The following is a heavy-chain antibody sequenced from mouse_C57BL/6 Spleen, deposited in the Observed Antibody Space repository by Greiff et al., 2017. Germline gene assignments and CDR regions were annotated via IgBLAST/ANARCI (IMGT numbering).Heavy chain of an antibody. V-gene: IGHV3-6*01. CDR3: ARTRRDSNYDYYAMDY. D-gene: IGHD2-5*01. CDR2: ISYDGSN. J-gene: IGHJ4*01. CDR1: GYSITSGYY. Sequence: EVKVEESGPGLVKPSQSLSLTCSVTGYSITSGYYWNWIRQFPGNKLEWMGYISYDGSNNYNPSLKNRISITRDTSKNQFFLKLNSVTTEDTATYYCARTRRDSNYDYYAMDYWGQGTSVTVSS.